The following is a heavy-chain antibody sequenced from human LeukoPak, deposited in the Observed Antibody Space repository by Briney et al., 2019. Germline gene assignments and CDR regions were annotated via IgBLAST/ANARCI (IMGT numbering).Heavy chain of an antibody. D-gene: IGHD3-10*01. CDR2: IPYDGSNK. V-gene: IGHV3-30-3*01. CDR3: ARDASQRLLWFGEKLDGMDV. CDR1: GFTFSSYA. Sequence: GGSLRLSCAASGFTFSSYAMHWVRQAPGKGLEWVAVIPYDGSNKSYADSVKGRFTISRDNSKNTLYLQMNSMRVEDTAVYYCARDASQRLLWFGEKLDGMDVWGQGTTVTVSS. J-gene: IGHJ6*02.